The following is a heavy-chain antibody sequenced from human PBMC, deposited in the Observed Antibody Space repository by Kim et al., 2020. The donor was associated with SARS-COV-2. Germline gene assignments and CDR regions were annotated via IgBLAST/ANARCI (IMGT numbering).Heavy chain of an antibody. Sequence: WGSLRLSCAASGFTFSSYAMSWVRQAPGKGLEWVSAISGSGGSTYYADSVKGRFTISRDNSKNTLYLQMNSLRAEDTAIYYCAKDYMVRGGDYYYYGMDVWGQGTTVTVSS. CDR1: GFTFSSYA. CDR2: ISGSGGST. CDR3: AKDYMVRGGDYYYYGMDV. V-gene: IGHV3-23*01. J-gene: IGHJ6*02. D-gene: IGHD3-10*01.